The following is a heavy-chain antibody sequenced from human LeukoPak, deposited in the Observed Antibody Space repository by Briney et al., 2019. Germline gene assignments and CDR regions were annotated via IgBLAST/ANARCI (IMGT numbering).Heavy chain of an antibody. CDR1: GFTFSSYG. CDR2: ISYDGSNK. CDR3: ASSAGDYADDYFDY. V-gene: IGHV3-30*03. Sequence: GGSLRLSCAASGFTFSSYGMHWVRQAPGKGLEWVAVISYDGSNKYYADSVKGRFTISRDNSKNTLYLQMNSLRAEDTAVYYCASSAGDYADDYFDYWGQGTLVTVSS. D-gene: IGHD4-17*01. J-gene: IGHJ4*02.